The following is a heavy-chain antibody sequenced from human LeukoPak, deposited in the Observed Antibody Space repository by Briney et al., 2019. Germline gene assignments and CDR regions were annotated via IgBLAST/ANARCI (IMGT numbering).Heavy chain of an antibody. CDR3: ASPSTRSSSWYPYYYYMDV. J-gene: IGHJ6*03. D-gene: IGHD6-13*01. V-gene: IGHV1-2*02. CDR2: INPNSGGT. CDR1: GYTFTGYY. Sequence: ASVKVSCKASGYTFTGYYMHWVRRAPGQGLEWMGWINPNSGGTNYAQKFQGRVTMTRDTSISTAYMELGRLRSDDTAVYYCASPSTRSSSWYPYYYYMDVWGKGTTVTVSS.